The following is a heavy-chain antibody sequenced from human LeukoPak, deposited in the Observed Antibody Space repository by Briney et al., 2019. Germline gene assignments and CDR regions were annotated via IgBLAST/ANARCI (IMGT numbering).Heavy chain of an antibody. CDR1: GYTFTSYY. CDR2: INPSGGST. D-gene: IGHD1-14*01. V-gene: IGHV1-46*01. CDR3: ARGTRDDAFDI. J-gene: IGHJ3*02. Sequence: ASVKVSCKASGYTFTSYYMHWVRQAPGQGLEWMGIINPSGGSTSYAQKFQGRVTMTRDMSTSTVYMELSSLRSEDTAVYCCARGTRDDAFDIWGQGTMVTVSS.